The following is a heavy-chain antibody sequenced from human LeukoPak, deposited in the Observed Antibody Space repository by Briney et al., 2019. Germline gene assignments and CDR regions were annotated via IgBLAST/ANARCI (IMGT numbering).Heavy chain of an antibody. D-gene: IGHD3-22*01. V-gene: IGHV4-39*01. CDR2: IYYSGST. CDR3: ASEGYYDSSGYYDLPSYYYYGMDV. CDR1: GGSFSGYY. J-gene: IGHJ6*02. Sequence: PSETLSLTCAVSGGSFSGYYWGWIRQPPGKGLEWIGSIYYSGSTYYNPSLKSRVTISVDTSKNQFSLKLSSVTAADTAVYYCASEGYYDSSGYYDLPSYYYYGMDVWGQGTTVTVSS.